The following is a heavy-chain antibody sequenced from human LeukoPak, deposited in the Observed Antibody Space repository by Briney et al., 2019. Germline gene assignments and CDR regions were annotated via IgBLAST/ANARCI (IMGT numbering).Heavy chain of an antibody. CDR2: ISGSGGST. J-gene: IGHJ4*02. V-gene: IGHV3-23*01. Sequence: PGGSLRLSCAASGFTFSSYAMSWVRQAPGKGLEWVSAISGSGGSTYYADSVKGRFTISRDNSKNTLFLQMNSLRAEDTAVFYCAKGDCSSTSCYTIDYWGQGTLVTVSS. CDR1: GFTFSSYA. CDR3: AKGDCSSTSCYTIDY. D-gene: IGHD2-2*02.